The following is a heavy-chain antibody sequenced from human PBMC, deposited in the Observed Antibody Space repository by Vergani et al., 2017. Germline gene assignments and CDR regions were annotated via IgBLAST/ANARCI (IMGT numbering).Heavy chain of an antibody. D-gene: IGHD2-15*01. V-gene: IGHV4-34*01. CDR3: AGGGDIVVVVAAGWFDP. CDR1: GGSFSGYY. CDR2: INHSGST. J-gene: IGHJ5*02. Sequence: QVQLQQWGAGLLKPSETLSLTCAVYGGSFSGYYWSWIRQPPGKGLEWIGEINHSGSTNYNPSLKSRVTISVDTSKNQFSLKLSSVTAADTAVYYCAGGGDIVVVVAAGWFDPWGQGTLVTVSS.